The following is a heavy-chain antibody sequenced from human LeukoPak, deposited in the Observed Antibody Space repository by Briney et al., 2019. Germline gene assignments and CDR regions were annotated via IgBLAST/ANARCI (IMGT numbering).Heavy chain of an antibody. CDR3: ARAGVGSGRESFG. CDR1: GGSIGSGDYY. J-gene: IGHJ4*02. Sequence: SQTLSLTCTVSGGSIGSGDYYWSWIRQPPGKGLEWIGYIYYSGSTYYNPSLKSRVTISVDTSKNQFSLKLSSVTAADTAVYYCARAGVGSGRESFGWGQGTLVTVSS. CDR2: IYYSGST. D-gene: IGHD3-10*01. V-gene: IGHV4-30-4*08.